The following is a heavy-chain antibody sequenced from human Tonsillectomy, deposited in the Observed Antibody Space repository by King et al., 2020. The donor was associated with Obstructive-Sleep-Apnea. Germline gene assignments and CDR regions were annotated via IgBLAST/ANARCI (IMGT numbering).Heavy chain of an antibody. D-gene: IGHD5-18*01. Sequence: VQLVESGGVVVQPGGSLGLSCAASGFTLDDYAMHWGRQAPGKGLELGFFIIWDGATPNYLDFVKGRFTISRDNSKNSLYLLMNSLRTEDTALYYCAKDSSRGYSYGYPLDNWGQGTLVTVSS. CDR1: GFTLDDYA. V-gene: IGHV3-43*01. CDR2: IIWDGATP. CDR3: AKDSSRGYSYGYPLDN. J-gene: IGHJ4*02.